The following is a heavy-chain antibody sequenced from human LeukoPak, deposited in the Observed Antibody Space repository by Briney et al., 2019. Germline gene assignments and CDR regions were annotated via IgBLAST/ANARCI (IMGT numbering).Heavy chain of an antibody. CDR1: GGSISSSSYY. CDR2: IYYSGST. Sequence: PSETLSLTCTVSGGSISSSSYYWGWIRQPPGKGLEWIGSIYYSGSTYYNPSLKSRVTISVDTSKNQFSLILTSLAAADTAVYYCASNFRYCLDYWGQGTLVTVSS. V-gene: IGHV4-39*07. J-gene: IGHJ4*02. CDR3: ASNFRYCLDY. D-gene: IGHD2-21*01.